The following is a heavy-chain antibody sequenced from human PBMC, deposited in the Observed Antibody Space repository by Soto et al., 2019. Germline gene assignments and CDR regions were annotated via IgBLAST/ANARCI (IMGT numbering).Heavy chain of an antibody. D-gene: IGHD3-10*02. CDR2: IENSGST. Sequence: SETLSLTCTVSGASVSTGVYYWTWIRQHAGKGLEWIGYIENSGSTYYNPSLTGRVDISVDTSKNEFSLNLQSLTAADTAFYYCAGAVSDFDVRRYRTSYFDQWGQGILVTVSS. CDR1: GASVSTGVYY. J-gene: IGHJ4*02. V-gene: IGHV4-31*03. CDR3: AGAVSDFDVRRYRTSYFDQ.